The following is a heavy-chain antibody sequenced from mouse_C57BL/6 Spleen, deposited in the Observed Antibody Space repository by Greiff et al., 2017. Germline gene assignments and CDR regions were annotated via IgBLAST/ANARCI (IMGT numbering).Heavy chain of an antibody. CDR1: GYTFTSYW. D-gene: IGHD1-1*01. J-gene: IGHJ2*01. CDR2: IDPSNSET. V-gene: IGHV1-52*01. Sequence: VQLQQPGAELVRPGSSVKLSCKASGYTFTSYWMHWVKQRPRQGLEWIGNIDPSNSETHYNQKFKDKATLTADKSSSTAYMQLSSLTSEDSAVYYCARYGNWYYFDYWGQGTTLTVSS. CDR3: ARYGNWYYFDY.